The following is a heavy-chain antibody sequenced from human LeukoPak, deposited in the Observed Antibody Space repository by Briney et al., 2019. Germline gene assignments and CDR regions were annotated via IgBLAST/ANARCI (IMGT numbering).Heavy chain of an antibody. CDR2: LKLYDGSI. J-gene: IGHJ6*02. CDR3: ARDGGSFSYNMDG. Sequence: ASVKVSCKASGGTFISYAISWVRQAPGQGLEWMGVLKLYDGSISHTQKFQGRVTMTSDTSTSTVYMELSSLRSEDTAVYFCARDGGSFSYNMDGWGQGTTVTVSS. D-gene: IGHD1-26*01. V-gene: IGHV1-46*01. CDR1: GGTFISYA.